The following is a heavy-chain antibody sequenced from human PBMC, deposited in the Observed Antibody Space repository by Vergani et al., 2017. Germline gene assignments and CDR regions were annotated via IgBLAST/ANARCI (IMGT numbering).Heavy chain of an antibody. J-gene: IGHJ4*02. Sequence: QVQLQQWGAGLLKPSETLSLTCAVYGGSFSGYYWSWIRQPPGKGLEWIGEINHSGSTNYNPSLKSRVTISVDTSKNQFSLKLSSVTAADTAVYYCARDRYYDSSGYETWGQGTLVPVSS. CDR2: INHSGST. CDR3: ARDRYYDSSGYET. CDR1: GGSFSGYY. D-gene: IGHD3-22*01. V-gene: IGHV4-34*01.